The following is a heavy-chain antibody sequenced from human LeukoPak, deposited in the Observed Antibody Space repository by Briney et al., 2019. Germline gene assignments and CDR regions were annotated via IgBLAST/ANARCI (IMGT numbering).Heavy chain of an antibody. J-gene: IGHJ4*02. V-gene: IGHV4-59*02. D-gene: IGHD2-15*01. CDR2: IYYSGST. CDR1: GGSVSSYY. Sequence: SETLSLTCTVSGGSVSSYYWSWIRQPPGKGLEWIGYIYYSGSTNYNPSLKSRVTISVDTSKNQFSLRLSSVTAADTAVYYCARVTGRYCSGGSCSSYYFDYWGQGTLVTVSS. CDR3: ARVTGRYCSGGSCSSYYFDY.